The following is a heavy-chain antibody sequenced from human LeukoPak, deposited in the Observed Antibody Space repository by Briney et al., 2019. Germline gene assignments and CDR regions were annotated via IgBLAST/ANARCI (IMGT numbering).Heavy chain of an antibody. CDR2: IYTSGST. CDR1: GGSISSGSYY. CDR3: ARDRGVGALFDY. D-gene: IGHD1-26*01. Sequence: PSQTLSLTCTVSGGSISSGSYYWSWIRQPAGKGLEWIGRIYTSGSTNYNPSLKSRVTISVDTSKNQFSLKLSSVTAADTAVYYCARDRGVGALFDYWGQGTLVTVSS. J-gene: IGHJ4*02. V-gene: IGHV4-61*02.